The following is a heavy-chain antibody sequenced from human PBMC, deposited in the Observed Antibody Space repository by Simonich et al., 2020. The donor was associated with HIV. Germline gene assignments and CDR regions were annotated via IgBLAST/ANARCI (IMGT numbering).Heavy chain of an antibody. CDR2: TYHIGTT. CDR1: GYSISSGYY. Sequence: QVQLQESGPGLVKPSETLSLTCAVSGYSISSGYYWDWIRQPPGKGLEWVGSTYHIGTTYYNPSLKSRVTISIDTSKNQFSLKLSSVTAADTAVYYCARGGGDGYNYWGQGILVTVSS. CDR3: ARGGGDGYNY. V-gene: IGHV4-38-2*01. D-gene: IGHD3-16*01. J-gene: IGHJ4*02.